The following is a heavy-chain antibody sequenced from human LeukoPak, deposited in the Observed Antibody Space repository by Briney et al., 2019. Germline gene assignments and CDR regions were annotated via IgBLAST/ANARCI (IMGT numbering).Heavy chain of an antibody. CDR1: GYTFTSYD. CDR2: MNPNSGNT. V-gene: IGHV1-8*01. J-gene: IGHJ6*01. Sequence: GASVKVSCKASGYTFTSYDINWVRQATGQGLEWMGWMNPNSGNTGYAQKFQGRVTMTRNTSISTAYMELSSLRSEDTAVYYCARGGGYFDPLYNYGMDGWGQGSSVTVSS. CDR3: ARGGGYFDPLYNYGMDG. D-gene: IGHD3-9*01.